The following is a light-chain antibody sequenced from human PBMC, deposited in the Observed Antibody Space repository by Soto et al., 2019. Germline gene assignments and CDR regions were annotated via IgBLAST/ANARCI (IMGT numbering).Light chain of an antibody. CDR1: SSDVGAYNY. CDR3: SSYTNTMSYV. CDR2: DVY. Sequence: QSVLTQPASVSGSPGQSITISCTGTSSDVGAYNYVSWYQHHPGKAPKLMIYDVYARPSGVSHRFSGSKSGNTASLTISGLQSDDEADYYCSSYTNTMSYVFGTGTKVTVL. J-gene: IGLJ1*01. V-gene: IGLV2-14*01.